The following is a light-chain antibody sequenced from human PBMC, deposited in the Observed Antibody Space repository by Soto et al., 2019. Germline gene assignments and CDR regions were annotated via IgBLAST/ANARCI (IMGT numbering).Light chain of an antibody. CDR1: QSISSY. CDR3: QQSHSTPIT. Sequence: DIKMGEYPTSLCASGGGVEIMTCAASQSISSYLNWYQQKPGKAPKLLIYAASSLQSGVPSRFSGSGSGTDFTLTISSLQPEELGTYSCQQSHSTPITCGQGTRLEIK. V-gene: IGKV1-39*01. CDR2: AAS. J-gene: IGKJ5*01.